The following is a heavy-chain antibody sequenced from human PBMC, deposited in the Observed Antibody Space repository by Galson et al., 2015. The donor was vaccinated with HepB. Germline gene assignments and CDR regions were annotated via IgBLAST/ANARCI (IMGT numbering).Heavy chain of an antibody. J-gene: IGHJ6*02. V-gene: IGHV3-21*01. Sequence: SLRLSCAASGFMFSNHGMDWVRQAPGQGLEWVSSISNSSSYIYQADSVKGRFTISRDNAKNSLYLQMNSLRAEDTAVYYCARDLKRSYDWDYYYYGMDVWGQGTTVTVSS. D-gene: IGHD1-1*01. CDR1: GFMFSNHG. CDR3: ARDLKRSYDWDYYYYGMDV. CDR2: ISNSSSYI.